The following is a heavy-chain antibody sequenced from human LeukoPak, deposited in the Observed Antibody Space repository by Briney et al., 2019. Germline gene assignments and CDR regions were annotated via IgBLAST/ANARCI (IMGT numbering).Heavy chain of an antibody. V-gene: IGHV5-51*01. J-gene: IGHJ4*02. CDR3: ASYNYYGSGSCYMDY. Sequence: GESLKISCKGSGYSFTSYWIGWVRQMPGKGLEWIGIIYPGDSDTRYSPSFQGQVTISADKSISTAYLQWSSLKASDTAMYYCASYNYYGSGSCYMDYWGQGTLVTVSS. CDR2: IYPGDSDT. CDR1: GYSFTSYW. D-gene: IGHD3-10*01.